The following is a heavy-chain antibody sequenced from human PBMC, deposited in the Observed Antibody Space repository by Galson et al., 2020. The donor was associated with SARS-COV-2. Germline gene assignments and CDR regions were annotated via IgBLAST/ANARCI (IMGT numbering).Heavy chain of an antibody. Sequence: VKVSCKVSGYTLTELSMHWVRQAPGKGLEWMGGFDPEDGETIYAQKFQGRVTMTEDTSTDTAYMELSSLRSEDTAVYYCATDYALTTGSVFDYWGQGTLVTVSS. CDR2: FDPEDGET. V-gene: IGHV1-24*01. D-gene: IGHD1-1*01. CDR3: ATDYALTTGSVFDY. CDR1: GYTLTELS. J-gene: IGHJ4*02.